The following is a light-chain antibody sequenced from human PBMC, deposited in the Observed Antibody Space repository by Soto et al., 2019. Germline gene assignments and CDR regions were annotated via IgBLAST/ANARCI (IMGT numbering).Light chain of an antibody. V-gene: IGKV3-11*01. J-gene: IGKJ3*01. CDR1: QNVRTY. Sequence: EIVLTQSPATLSLSPGETATLSCRASQNVRTYLAWYQQKPGQAPRLLIYDAYNRATDIPARFSGSGSGTDFTLTISSLEPEDFAIYYCQQRSTPFTFGPGTKVDIK. CDR3: QQRSTPFT. CDR2: DAY.